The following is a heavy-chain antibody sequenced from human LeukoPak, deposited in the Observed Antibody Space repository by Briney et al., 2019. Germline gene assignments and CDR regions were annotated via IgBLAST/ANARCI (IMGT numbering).Heavy chain of an antibody. CDR1: GFTFSSYA. CDR2: ISTRSTYT. J-gene: IGHJ4*02. CDR3: APWIVGGFWADY. D-gene: IGHD1-26*01. V-gene: IGHV3-23*01. Sequence: GGSLRPSCAASGFTFSSYAMSWVRQAPGKGLEWVSAISTRSTYTYYADSVRGRFTISRDDSKNTLYLQMNRLRVDDTARYYCAPWIVGGFWADYWGQGALVTVSS.